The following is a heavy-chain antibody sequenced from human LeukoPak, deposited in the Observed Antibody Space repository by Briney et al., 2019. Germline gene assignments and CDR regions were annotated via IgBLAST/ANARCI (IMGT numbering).Heavy chain of an antibody. V-gene: IGHV4-59*01. D-gene: IGHD3-22*01. Sequence: SETLSLTCTVSGGSISDYYWSWIRQPPGKGLEWIGYIYYSGGTKYNPYLKSRVTISIDTSKNQFSLKLSSVTAADTALYYCARGTGAYYYLWGQGTMVTVSS. CDR3: ARGTGAYYYL. CDR1: GGSISDYY. J-gene: IGHJ3*01. CDR2: IYYSGGT.